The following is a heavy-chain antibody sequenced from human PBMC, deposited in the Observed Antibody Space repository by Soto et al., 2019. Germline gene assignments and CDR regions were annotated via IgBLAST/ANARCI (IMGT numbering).Heavy chain of an antibody. D-gene: IGHD5-12*01. J-gene: IGHJ5*02. V-gene: IGHV1-69*13. CDR2: IIPIFGTA. CDR1: GGTFSSYA. CDR3: ARLSSGYDSDWFDP. Sequence: ASVKVSCKASGGTFSSYAISWVRQAPGQGLEWMGGIIPIFGTANYAQKFQGRVTITADESTSTAYMELSSLRSEDTAVYYCARLSSGYDSDWFDPWGQGTLVTVSS.